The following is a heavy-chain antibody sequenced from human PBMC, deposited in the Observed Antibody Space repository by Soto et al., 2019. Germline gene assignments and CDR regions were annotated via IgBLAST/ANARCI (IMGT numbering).Heavy chain of an antibody. CDR2: IYYSGIT. CDR1: GFSISNSSYY. Sequence: XETLSLTCTVAGFSISNSSYYWGWIRRPPGKGLEWIGAIYYSGITYYNPSLKSRVTISVDTSKNQFSLKLTSVTAADTAVYYCARHGSNWGQGTLVTVSS. CDR3: ARHGSN. V-gene: IGHV4-39*01. J-gene: IGHJ1*01.